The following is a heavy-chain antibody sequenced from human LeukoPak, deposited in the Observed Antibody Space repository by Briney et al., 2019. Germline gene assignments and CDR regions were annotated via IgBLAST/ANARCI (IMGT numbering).Heavy chain of an antibody. CDR3: ARDLGPYGSGSSDY. D-gene: IGHD3-10*01. CDR2: IYHSGST. CDR1: GYSISSGYY. J-gene: IGHJ4*02. Sequence: SETLSLTCTVSGYSISSGYYWGWIRQPPGKGLEWIGSIYHSGSTYYNPSLKSRVTISVDTSKNQFSLKLSSVTAADTAVYYCARDLGPYGSGSSDYWGQGTLVTVSS. V-gene: IGHV4-38-2*02.